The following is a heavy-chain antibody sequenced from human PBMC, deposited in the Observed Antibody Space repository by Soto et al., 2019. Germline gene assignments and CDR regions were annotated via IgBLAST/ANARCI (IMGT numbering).Heavy chain of an antibody. Sequence: GGSLRLSCAASGFTFSSYVMHWVRQAPGKGLEWVAVISYDGSNKYYADSVKGRFTISRDNSKNTLYLQMNSLRAEDTAVYYCARAVPLYDFWSGLTKDRPYYYYGMDVWAQGNTVTVSS. CDR2: ISYDGSNK. CDR3: ARAVPLYDFWSGLTKDRPYYYYGMDV. CDR1: GFTFSSYV. J-gene: IGHJ6*02. V-gene: IGHV3-30-3*01. D-gene: IGHD3-3*01.